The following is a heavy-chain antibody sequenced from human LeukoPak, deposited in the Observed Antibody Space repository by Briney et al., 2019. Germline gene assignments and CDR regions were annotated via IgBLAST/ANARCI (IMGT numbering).Heavy chain of an antibody. Sequence: ASVKVSCKASGYTFTGYYMHWVRQAPGQGLEWMGWINPNSGGTNYAQKFQGRVTMTRDTSISIAYMELSRLRSDDTAVYYCARAEIPIVVVPGFDYWGQGTLVTVSS. D-gene: IGHD2-2*01. V-gene: IGHV1-2*02. CDR3: ARAEIPIVVVPGFDY. CDR1: GYTFTGYY. J-gene: IGHJ4*02. CDR2: INPNSGGT.